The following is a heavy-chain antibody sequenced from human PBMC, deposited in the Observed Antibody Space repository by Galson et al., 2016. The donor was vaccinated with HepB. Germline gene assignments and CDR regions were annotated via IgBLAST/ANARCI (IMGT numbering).Heavy chain of an antibody. V-gene: IGHV3-7*03. J-gene: IGHJ5*02. CDR3: ARDFLFAHDL. CDR2: IKTDGSEE. CDR1: GFTFSNYW. D-gene: IGHD3-3*01. Sequence: SLRLSCAASGFTFSNYWMSWVRQAPGKGPEWVANIKTDGSEEYYVDYLKGRFTISRDTSKNSLSLQMHSLRGEDTAIYYCARDFLFAHDLWGPGTLVTVSS.